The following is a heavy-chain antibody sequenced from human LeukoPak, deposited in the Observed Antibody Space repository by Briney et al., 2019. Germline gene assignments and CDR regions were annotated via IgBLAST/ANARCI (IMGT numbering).Heavy chain of an antibody. CDR2: IYWDDDK. CDR3: AHSQSTKYCSGGSCFKDGFDY. CDR1: GFSLSTSGVG. Sequence: VSGPTLVKPTQTLTLTCTFSGFSLSTSGVGVGWIRQPPGKALEWLALIYWDDDKRYSPSLKSRLTITKDTSKNQVVLTMTNMDPVDTATYYCAHSQSTKYCSGGSCFKDGFDYWDQGTLVTVSS. J-gene: IGHJ4*02. D-gene: IGHD2-15*01. V-gene: IGHV2-5*02.